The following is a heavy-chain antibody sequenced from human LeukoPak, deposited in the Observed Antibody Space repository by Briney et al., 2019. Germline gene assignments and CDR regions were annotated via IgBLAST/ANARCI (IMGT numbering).Heavy chain of an antibody. CDR2: ISSDGTNT. CDR3: ARVYYYYYMDV. Sequence: PGGSLRLSCAASGFTFSSYWMHWVLQAPGTGLVWVSRISSDGTNTYYADSVKGRFSISRDNAKNTLYLQMNSLRAEDTAMYYCARVYYYYYMDVWGRGTTVTVSS. J-gene: IGHJ6*03. V-gene: IGHV3-74*01. CDR1: GFTFSSYW.